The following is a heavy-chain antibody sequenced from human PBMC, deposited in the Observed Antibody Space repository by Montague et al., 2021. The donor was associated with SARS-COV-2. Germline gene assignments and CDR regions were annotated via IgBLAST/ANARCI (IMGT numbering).Heavy chain of an antibody. D-gene: IGHD3-9*01. CDR1: GFSLSTSGMC. CDR2: IDWDDDK. V-gene: IGHV2-70*01. CDR3: ARTYHDSLPNLFYFDY. Sequence: PALVKPTQTLTLTCTFSGFSLSTSGMCVSWIRQPPGKALEWLALIDWDDDKYYSTSPKTRLTISKDTSKNQVVLTMTNMDPVDTATYYCARTYHDSLPNLFYFDYWGQGTLVTVSS. J-gene: IGHJ4*02.